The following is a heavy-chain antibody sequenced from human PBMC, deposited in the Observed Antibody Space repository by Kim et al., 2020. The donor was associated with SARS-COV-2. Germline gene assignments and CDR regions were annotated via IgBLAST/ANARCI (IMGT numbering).Heavy chain of an antibody. CDR2: IKYDGSET. CDR3: AGGGGWLIEH. D-gene: IGHD6-19*01. J-gene: IGHJ1*01. V-gene: IGHV3-7*05. CDR1: GFTSTSGW. Sequence: GGSLRLSCAASGFTSTSGWMNWVRQTPGKGLEWVALIKYDGSETKYVDSVKGRFTTSRDSAIMYLQMNSLRAEDTALYYCAGGGGWLIEHWGRGTLVTVSS.